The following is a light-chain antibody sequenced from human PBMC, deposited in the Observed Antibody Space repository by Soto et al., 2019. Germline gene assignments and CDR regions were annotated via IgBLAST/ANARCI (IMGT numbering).Light chain of an antibody. J-gene: IGKJ5*01. CDR2: VAS. V-gene: IGKV1-17*01. CDR1: QGIGNG. Sequence: DLQMTQSPSSLAASVGDRVTITCRASQGIGNGLSWFQQKPGKAPKRLIYVASTLQSGVPSRFSGSGSGTEFTLTISSLQPEDFATYYCLRHNDYPITFGQGTRLEIK. CDR3: LRHNDYPIT.